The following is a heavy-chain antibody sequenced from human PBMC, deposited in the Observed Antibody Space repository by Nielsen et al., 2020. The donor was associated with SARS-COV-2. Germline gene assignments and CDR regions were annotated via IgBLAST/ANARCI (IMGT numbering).Heavy chain of an antibody. J-gene: IGHJ6*03. CDR1: GGSFSGYY. Sequence: SETLSLTCAVYGGSFSGYYWSWIRQPPGKGLEWIGEINHSGSTNYNPSLKSRATISVDTSKKHLFLKLTSVTTADTAMYYCARGTKSYYDFWIGSYYYYYYMDVWGKGTTVTVSS. V-gene: IGHV4-34*01. CDR3: ARGTKSYYDFWIGSYYYYYYMDV. D-gene: IGHD3-3*01. CDR2: INHSGST.